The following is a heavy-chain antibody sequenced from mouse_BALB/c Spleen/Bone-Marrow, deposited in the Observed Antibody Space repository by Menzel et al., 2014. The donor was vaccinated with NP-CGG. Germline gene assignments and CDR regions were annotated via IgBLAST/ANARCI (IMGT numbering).Heavy chain of an antibody. CDR1: GYAFTNYN. J-gene: IGHJ4*01. V-gene: IGHV1S135*01. D-gene: IGHD2-1*01. Sequence: EVQLQQSGPELVKPGASVKVSCKASGYAFTNYNMYWVRQSHGKSLGWIGYIDPYNGGTSYNQNFKGKATLTVDKSSSTAYMHLNSLTSEDSAVFYCARDYGNPYYAMDYWGQGTSVTVSS. CDR3: ARDYGNPYYAMDY. CDR2: IDPYNGGT.